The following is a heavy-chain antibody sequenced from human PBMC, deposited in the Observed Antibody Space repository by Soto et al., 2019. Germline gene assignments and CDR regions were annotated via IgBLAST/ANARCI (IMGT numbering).Heavy chain of an antibody. CDR2: IKSKTDGGTT. J-gene: IGHJ4*02. Sequence: GGFLRLSCAVSGVTLTNVWMNWVRQAPGKGPEWVGRIKSKTDGGTTDYAAPVKGRFTISRDDSENTLYLQMNSLKTEDTPMYYCSHGYYQYLDSWGKGTLVTVSS. CDR1: GVTLTNVW. CDR3: SHGYYQYLDS. D-gene: IGHD5-18*01. V-gene: IGHV3-15*07.